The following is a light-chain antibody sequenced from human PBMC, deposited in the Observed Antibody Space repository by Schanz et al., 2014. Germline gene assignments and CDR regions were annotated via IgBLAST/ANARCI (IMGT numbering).Light chain of an antibody. CDR3: SSYAGSNTAYV. J-gene: IGLJ1*01. CDR2: EVS. CDR1: SSDVGGYNY. Sequence: QSALTQPPSASGSPGQSVTISCTGTSSDVGGYNYVSWYQQHPGKAPKLMIYEVSKRPSGVPDRFSGSKSGNTASLTVSGLQAEDEADYYSSSYAGSNTAYVFGTGTKLTVL. V-gene: IGLV2-8*01.